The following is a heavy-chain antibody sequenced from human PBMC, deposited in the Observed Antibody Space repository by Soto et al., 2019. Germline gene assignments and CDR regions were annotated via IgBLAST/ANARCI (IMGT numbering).Heavy chain of an antibody. CDR1: GFTFSGSP. CDR2: IRSKANSYET. V-gene: IGHV3-73*02. Sequence: EVQLVESGGGLVQPGGSLKLSCTASGFTFSGSPMHWVRQASGKGLEWVGRIRSKANSYETSYGAAVKGRFTIARDDSKNTAYLQMNSLKIEDAAVYYCTAHSPEDMRRTWGQGTLVTVSS. CDR3: TAHSPEDMRRT. J-gene: IGHJ5*02. D-gene: IGHD2-15*01.